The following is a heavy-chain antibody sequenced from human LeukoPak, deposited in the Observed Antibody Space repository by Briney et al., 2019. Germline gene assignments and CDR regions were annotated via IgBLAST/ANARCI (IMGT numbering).Heavy chain of an antibody. J-gene: IGHJ4*02. CDR2: ISYDGSNK. CDR1: GFTLSNYG. D-gene: IGHD1-7*01. V-gene: IGHV3-30*18. CDR3: AKDLLELFFDY. Sequence: GGSLRLSCAASAASGFTLSNYGMHWVRQAPGKGLEWVAVISYDGSNKYYADSVKGRFTISRDNSKNTLYLQMDSLRAEDTAVYYCAKDLLELFFDYWGQGTLVTVSS.